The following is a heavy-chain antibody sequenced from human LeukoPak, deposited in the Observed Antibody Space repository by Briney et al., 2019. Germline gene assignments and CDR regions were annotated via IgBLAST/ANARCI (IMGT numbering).Heavy chain of an antibody. CDR3: AKDLGSVVTPPSLDF. CDR2: INGSGGDT. V-gene: IGHV3-23*01. Sequence: GGSLRLSCAASGFTFSSYAMSWVRQAPGKGLEWVSAINGSGGDTYYADSVKGRFTISRDNSKNTLYLQMSSLRAEDTAVYYCAKDLGSVVTPPSLDFWGQGTLVTVSS. J-gene: IGHJ4*02. CDR1: GFTFSSYA. D-gene: IGHD4-23*01.